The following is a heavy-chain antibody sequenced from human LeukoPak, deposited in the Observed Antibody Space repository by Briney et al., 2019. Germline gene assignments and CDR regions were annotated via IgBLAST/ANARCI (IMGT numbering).Heavy chain of an antibody. J-gene: IGHJ4*02. CDR1: GLNFSVYY. Sequence: SGGSLRLSCAASGLNFSVYYMTWIRQAPGNGLEWLSHISKSGTTVYYADSVKSRFTISRDSAKNSLYLHMNSLRAEDTAVYYCAAGVALDYWGQGALVTVSS. CDR2: ISKSGTTV. V-gene: IGHV3-11*01. D-gene: IGHD3-3*01. CDR3: AAGVALDY.